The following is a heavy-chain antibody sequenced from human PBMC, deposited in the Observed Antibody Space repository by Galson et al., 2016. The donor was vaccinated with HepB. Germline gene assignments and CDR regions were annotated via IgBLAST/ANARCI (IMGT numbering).Heavy chain of an antibody. CDR3: AKVNWGLEFFHY. CDR2: ISPTGAST. CDR1: GFTFSNYA. V-gene: IGHV3-23*01. Sequence: LRLSCAASGFTFSNYAMTWVRQAPGKGLEWVSGISPTGASTYYADSVQGRSTISRDNSNNMLHLQMNSLRAEDTAIYYCAKVNWGLEFFHYWGQGTLVTVSS. D-gene: IGHD7-27*01. J-gene: IGHJ4*02.